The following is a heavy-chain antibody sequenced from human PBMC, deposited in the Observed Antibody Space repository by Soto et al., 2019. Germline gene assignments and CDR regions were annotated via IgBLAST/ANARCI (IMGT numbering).Heavy chain of an antibody. V-gene: IGHV1-18*01. J-gene: IGHJ4*02. CDR2: ISAYNGNT. D-gene: IGHD2-15*01. Sequence: ASVKVSCKASGYTFTSYGISWVRQAPGQGLEWMGWISAYNGNTNYAQKLQGRVTMTADTSTSTAYMELRSLRSDDTAVYYCERDLAAGNCDYWAQGTLVTVSS. CDR1: GYTFTSYG. CDR3: ERDLAAGNCDY.